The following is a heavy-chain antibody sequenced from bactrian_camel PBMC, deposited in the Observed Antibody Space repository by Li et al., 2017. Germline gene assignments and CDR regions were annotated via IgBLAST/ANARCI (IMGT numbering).Heavy chain of an antibody. Sequence: VESGGGSVQAGGSLRLSCAGSGYTYHSARMAWFRQAPGKEREGVAAIDTRGGITFYADSVKGRFTISQGSAKNTVILQMNSLKPEDTAMYYCAADPITSRTMGWARWEDYNYWGQGTQVTVS. CDR2: IDTRGGIT. D-gene: IGHD5*01. CDR1: GYTYHSAR. J-gene: IGHJ4*01. V-gene: IGHV3S40*01. CDR3: AADPITSRTMGWARWEDYNY.